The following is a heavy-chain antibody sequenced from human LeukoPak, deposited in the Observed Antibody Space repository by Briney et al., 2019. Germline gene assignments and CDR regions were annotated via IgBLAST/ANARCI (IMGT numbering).Heavy chain of an antibody. CDR3: VKSPWYHGSGSYSGTIH. J-gene: IGHJ4*02. CDR2: VYSGGTT. CDR1: GFTVSTNY. Sequence: GGSLRLSCAASGFTVSTNYMSWVRQAPGKGLEWVSLVYSGGTTYHADSVKSRFTISRDDSKNTVYLQMNSLRAEDTAVYYCVKSPWYHGSGSYSGTIHWGQGTLVTVSS. V-gene: IGHV3-66*01. D-gene: IGHD3-10*01.